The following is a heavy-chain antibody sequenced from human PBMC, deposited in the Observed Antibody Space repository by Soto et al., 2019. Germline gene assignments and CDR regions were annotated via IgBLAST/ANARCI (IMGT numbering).Heavy chain of an antibody. Sequence: EVQLVESGGGLVQPGSLRLSCAASGFTFSSYWMSWARQAPGKGLEWVANIKQDESEKYYVDPVKGRFTVSRDNAKNSLYLQMNSLRAEDTAVYYCARGNWGSRPLDYWGQGTLVTVSS. CDR2: IKQDESEK. CDR1: GFTFSSYW. J-gene: IGHJ4*02. CDR3: ARGNWGSRPLDY. D-gene: IGHD7-27*01. V-gene: IGHV3-7*01.